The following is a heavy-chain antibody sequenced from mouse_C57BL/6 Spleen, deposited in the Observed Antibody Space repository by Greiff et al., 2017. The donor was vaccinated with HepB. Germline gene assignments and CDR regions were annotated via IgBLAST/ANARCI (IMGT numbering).Heavy chain of an antibody. CDR3: ARLNGGFAY. V-gene: IGHV1-64*01. CDR2: IHPNSGST. CDR1: GYTFTSYW. J-gene: IGHJ3*01. Sequence: QVQLKQSGAELVKPGASVKLSCKASGYTFTSYWMHWVKQRPGQGLEWIGMIHPNSGSTNYNEKFKSKATLTVDKSSSTAYMQLSSLTSEDSAVYYCARLNGGFAYWGQGTLVTVSA.